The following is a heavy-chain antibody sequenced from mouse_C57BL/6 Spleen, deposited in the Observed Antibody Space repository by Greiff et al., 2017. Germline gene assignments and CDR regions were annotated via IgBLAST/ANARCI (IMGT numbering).Heavy chain of an antibody. D-gene: IGHD2-5*01. CDR2: IYPSDSET. CDR1: GYTFTSYW. Sequence: QVQLQQPGAELVRPGSSVKLSCKASGYTFTSYWMDWVKQRPGQGLEWIGNIYPSDSETHYNQKFKDKATLTVDKSSSTAYMQLSSLTSEASAVYYCARGGLYSNYEMDYWGQGTSVTVSS. V-gene: IGHV1-61*01. CDR3: ARGGLYSNYEMDY. J-gene: IGHJ4*01.